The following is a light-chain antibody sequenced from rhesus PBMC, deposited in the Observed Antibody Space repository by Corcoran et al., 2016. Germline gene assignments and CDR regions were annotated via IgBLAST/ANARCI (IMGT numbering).Light chain of an antibody. J-gene: IGKJ2*01. CDR2: SAN. CDR3: PQGHSSPYG. CDR1: QDSSTY. Sequence: DIQMSQSPSSLSASVGDRVTIICRASQDSSTYLNWYQQKPGKAPKVLIYSANNLACGVPSKLGGNGARTEFTLTISSLQPEDFAIYYCPQGHSSPYGFGQGTKVEIK. V-gene: IGKV1-32*02.